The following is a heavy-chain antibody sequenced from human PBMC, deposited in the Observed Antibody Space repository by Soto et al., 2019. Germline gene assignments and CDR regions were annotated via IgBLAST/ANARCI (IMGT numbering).Heavy chain of an antibody. CDR1: GGTFSTYS. D-gene: IGHD2-21*01. CDR3: TIGSWAGEVFDI. Sequence: QVQLVQSGAEVKKPGSSVKVSCKDSGGTFSTYSMFWVRQAPGQGLEWMGRIIPMLGVRNFAQRFQDRVTITADKSTATVHMELSRLRSEDTALYYCTIGSWAGEVFDIWGQGTMVTVSS. V-gene: IGHV1-69*02. J-gene: IGHJ3*02. CDR2: IIPMLGVR.